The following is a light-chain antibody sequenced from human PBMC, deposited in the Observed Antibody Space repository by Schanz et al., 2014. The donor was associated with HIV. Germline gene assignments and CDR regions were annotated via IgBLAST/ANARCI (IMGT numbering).Light chain of an antibody. J-gene: IGKJ2*01. CDR1: QSVSSN. CDR2: GAS. CDR3: QQYGSSPRT. V-gene: IGKV3-20*01. Sequence: EIVLTQSPGTLSLSPGQSATLSCRASQSVSSNLAWYQQKPGQAPRLLIYGASSRATGIPDRFSGSGSGTDFTLTISRLEPEDFAVYYCQQYGSSPRTFGQGTKLEIK.